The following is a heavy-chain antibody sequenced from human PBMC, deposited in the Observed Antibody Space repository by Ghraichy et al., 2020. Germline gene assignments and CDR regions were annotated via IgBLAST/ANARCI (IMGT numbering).Heavy chain of an antibody. Sequence: GGSLRLSCAASGFTFSSYSMNWVRQAPGKGLEWVSYISSSSSTIYYADSVKGRFTISRDNAKNSLYLQMNSLRAEDTAVYYCARAAVAGDNYYYGMDVWGQGTTVTVSS. CDR3: ARAAVAGDNYYYGMDV. D-gene: IGHD6-19*01. CDR1: GFTFSSYS. CDR2: ISSSSSTI. V-gene: IGHV3-48*04. J-gene: IGHJ6*02.